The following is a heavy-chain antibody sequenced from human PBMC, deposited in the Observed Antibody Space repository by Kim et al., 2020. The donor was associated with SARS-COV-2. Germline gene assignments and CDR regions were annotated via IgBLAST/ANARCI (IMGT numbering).Heavy chain of an antibody. CDR3: ATHPITAMASVDAFDI. CDR2: ISSSSSTI. Sequence: GGSLRLSCAASGFTFSSYSMNWVRQAPGKGLEWVSYISSSSSTIYYADSVKGRFTISRDNAKNSLYLQMNSLRAEDTAVYYCATHPITAMASVDAFDIWGQGTMVTVSS. D-gene: IGHD5-18*01. J-gene: IGHJ3*02. V-gene: IGHV3-48*04. CDR1: GFTFSSYS.